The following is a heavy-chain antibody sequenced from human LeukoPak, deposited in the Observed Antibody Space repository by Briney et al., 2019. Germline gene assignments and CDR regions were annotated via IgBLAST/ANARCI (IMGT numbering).Heavy chain of an antibody. Sequence: ASVKVSCKASGYTFTNYDINWVRQATGQGLEWMGWMHPNSGNTGYAQKFQGRVTMTGNTSISTAYMELSSLRSEDTAVYYCTRTGLVTTAFDPWGQGTLVTVSS. D-gene: IGHD4-11*01. CDR3: TRTGLVTTAFDP. V-gene: IGHV1-8*01. CDR1: GYTFTNYD. J-gene: IGHJ5*02. CDR2: MHPNSGNT.